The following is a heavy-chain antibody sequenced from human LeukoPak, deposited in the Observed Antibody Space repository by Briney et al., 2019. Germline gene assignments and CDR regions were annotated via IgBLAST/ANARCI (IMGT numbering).Heavy chain of an antibody. CDR1: GGSFSGYY. CDR3: ARGPKLLEWLLNYYYYGMDV. V-gene: IGHV4-34*01. Sequence: SETLSLTCAVYGGSFSGYYWSWIRQPPGKGLEWIGEINHSGSTNYNPSLKSRVTISVDTSKNQFSLKLSSVTAADTAVYYCARGPKLLEWLLNYYYYGMDVWGQGTTVTVSS. D-gene: IGHD3-3*01. J-gene: IGHJ6*02. CDR2: INHSGST.